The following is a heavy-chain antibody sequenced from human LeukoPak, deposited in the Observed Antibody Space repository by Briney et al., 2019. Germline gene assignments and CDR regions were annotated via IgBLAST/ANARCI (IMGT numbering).Heavy chain of an antibody. J-gene: IGHJ4*02. Sequence: PGGSLRLSCAASGFTFSNYWMSWVRQAPGKGLEWVANIKEDGSEKDYVDSVKGRFTISRDNAKNSLYLQMNSLRAEDTAVYYCAREWDWGQGTLVTVSS. CDR1: GFTFSNYW. V-gene: IGHV3-7*04. CDR2: IKEDGSEK. CDR3: AREWD.